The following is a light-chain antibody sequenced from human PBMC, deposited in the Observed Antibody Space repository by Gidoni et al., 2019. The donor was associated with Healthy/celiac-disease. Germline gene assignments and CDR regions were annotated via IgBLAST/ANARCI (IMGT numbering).Light chain of an antibody. Sequence: DIQMTQSPSPLSASVGDRVTITCRASQSISSYLNWYQQKPGKAPRLLIYAASSLQSGVPSSFSGSGSGTDFTLTISSLQPEDFATYYCQQSSSTPRTFGQGTKLEIK. V-gene: IGKV1-39*01. CDR2: AAS. CDR3: QQSSSTPRT. CDR1: QSISSY. J-gene: IGKJ2*01.